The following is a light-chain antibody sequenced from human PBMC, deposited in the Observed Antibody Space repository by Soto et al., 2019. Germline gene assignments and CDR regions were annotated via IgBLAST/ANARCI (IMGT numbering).Light chain of an antibody. Sequence: QSVLTQPPSASGTPGQRVTMSCSGSSFSVGRNYVYWYQQLPGTAPKLLIYANDQRPSGVPDRYSGSKSGTLASLAISGLWSEDEADYYCAAWDASLWSHVFGTGTKLTVL. J-gene: IGLJ1*01. CDR1: SFSVGRNY. V-gene: IGLV1-47*03. CDR2: AND. CDR3: AAWDASLWSHV.